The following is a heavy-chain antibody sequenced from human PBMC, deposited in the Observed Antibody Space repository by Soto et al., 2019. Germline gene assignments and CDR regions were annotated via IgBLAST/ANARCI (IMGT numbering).Heavy chain of an antibody. CDR3: ARDLGVALATLTLDY. J-gene: IGHJ4*02. CDR2: ITSDSSNV. D-gene: IGHD2-15*01. Sequence: GGSLRLSCAASGFTFSTYSMNWVRQAPGKGLEWVSYITSDSSNVHYADSVKGRFTISRDNAKNSLSLQMNTLRAEDTAVYYCARDLGVALATLTLDYWGQGTLVTVSS. V-gene: IGHV3-21*01. CDR1: GFTFSTYS.